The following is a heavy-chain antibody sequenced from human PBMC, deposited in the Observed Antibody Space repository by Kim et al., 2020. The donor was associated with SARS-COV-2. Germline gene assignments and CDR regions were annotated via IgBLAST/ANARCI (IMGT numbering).Heavy chain of an antibody. V-gene: IGHV1-3*01. J-gene: IGHJ4*02. CDR3: ARDALDDIDWLFDY. Sequence: ASVKVSCKPSGDTLNKYAIQWVRQVPGQILEWMGWIGAGNGQTTYSQKFQDRLAFTWDTSAATAYMDLSNLRSEDTAIYYCARDALDDIDWLFDYWGQGTLVTVSS. CDR1: GDTLNKYA. D-gene: IGHD3-9*01. CDR2: IGAGNGQT.